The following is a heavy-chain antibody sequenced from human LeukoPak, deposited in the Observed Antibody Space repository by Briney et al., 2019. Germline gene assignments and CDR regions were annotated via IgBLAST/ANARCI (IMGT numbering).Heavy chain of an antibody. Sequence: GRSLRLSCAASGFTFSSYGMHWVRQAPGKGLEWVAVISNDGSNKHYGDSVKGRFTISRDNSKNTLYLQMDSLRGEDTAVYYCAKDGRITMIVVDNWFDPWGQGTLVTVSS. V-gene: IGHV3-30*18. J-gene: IGHJ5*02. CDR3: AKDGRITMIVVDNWFDP. CDR1: GFTFSSYG. D-gene: IGHD3-22*01. CDR2: ISNDGSNK.